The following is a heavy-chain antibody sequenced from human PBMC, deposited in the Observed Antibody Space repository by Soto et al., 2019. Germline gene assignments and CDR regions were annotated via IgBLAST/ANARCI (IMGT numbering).Heavy chain of an antibody. J-gene: IGHJ6*03. CDR3: ARTVRGGNPYYYYYSIDV. CDR1: GGSITSYY. CDR2: IYYSGST. Sequence: SETLSLTCTVSGGSITSYYWSWIRQPPGKGLEWIGYIYYSGSTNYNPSLKSRVTISVDTSKNQFSLNLSSVTAADTAVYYCARTVRGGNPYYYYYSIDVWGKGTTVTVSS. V-gene: IGHV4-59*01. D-gene: IGHD3-16*01.